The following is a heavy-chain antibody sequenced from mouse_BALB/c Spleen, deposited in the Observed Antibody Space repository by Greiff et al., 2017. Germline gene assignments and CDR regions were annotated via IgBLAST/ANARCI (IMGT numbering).Heavy chain of an antibody. CDR2: ISSGGSYT. V-gene: IGHV5-6*01. Sequence: DVHLVESGGDLVKPGGSLKLSCAASGFTFSSYGMSWVRQTPDKRLEWVATISSGGSYTYYPDSVKGRFTISRDNAKNTLYLQMSSLKSEDTAMYYCASLYGKGYAMDYWGQGTSVTVSS. J-gene: IGHJ4*01. CDR3: ASLYGKGYAMDY. CDR1: GFTFSSYG. D-gene: IGHD2-1*01.